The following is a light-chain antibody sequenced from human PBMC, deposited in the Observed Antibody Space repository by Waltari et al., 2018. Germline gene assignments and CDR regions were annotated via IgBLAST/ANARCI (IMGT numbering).Light chain of an antibody. Sequence: EIVLTQSPGTLSLSPGERATLSCRASQSVSGTYLAWYQQKPGQAPRLLIDGASSRATGIPDRFSGSGSGTDFTLTISRLEPEDCAVYHCQHYGVSPKTFGQGTKVEIK. CDR1: QSVSGTY. CDR3: QHYGVSPKT. J-gene: IGKJ1*01. CDR2: GAS. V-gene: IGKV3-20*01.